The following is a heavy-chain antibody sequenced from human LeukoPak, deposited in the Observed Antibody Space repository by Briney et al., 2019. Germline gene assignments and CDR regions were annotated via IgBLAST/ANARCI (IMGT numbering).Heavy chain of an antibody. CDR2: IIPIFGTA. V-gene: IGHV1-69*13. Sequence: SVKVSCKASGGTFSSYAISWVRQAPGQGLEWMGGIIPIFGTANYAQKFQGRVTITADESTSTAYMELSSLRSEDTAVYYCARDTEGMAYYFDYWGQGTLVTVSS. D-gene: IGHD5-24*01. J-gene: IGHJ4*02. CDR3: ARDTEGMAYYFDY. CDR1: GGTFSSYA.